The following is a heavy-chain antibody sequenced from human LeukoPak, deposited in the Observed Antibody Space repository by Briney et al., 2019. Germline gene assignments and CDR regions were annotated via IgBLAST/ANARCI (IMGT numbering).Heavy chain of an antibody. Sequence: SETLSLTCAVYGGSFSGYYWSWIRQPPGKGLEWIGEINHSGSTNYNPSLKSRVTISVDTSKNQFSLKLSSVTAADTAVYYCARRGDSYTSFDYWGQGTLVTASS. CDR1: GGSFSGYY. J-gene: IGHJ4*02. V-gene: IGHV4-34*01. CDR2: INHSGST. CDR3: ARRGDSYTSFDY.